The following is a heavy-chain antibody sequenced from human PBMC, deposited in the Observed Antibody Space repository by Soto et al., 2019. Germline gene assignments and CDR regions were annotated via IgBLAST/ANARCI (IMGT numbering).Heavy chain of an antibody. CDR3: NRLARNGHGPPFDY. Sequence: EVQLVEWGGDLVKPGRSLRLSCTGSGFNFGDYALTWLRQAPGKGLEWVGFIRSKRYGGTPEYAASVKGRFSISRDDFGNNAYLPMKRPKAEDTAGYYWNRLARNGHGPPFDYVGQGNLVTVSS. CDR2: IRSKRYGGTP. CDR1: GFNFGDYA. J-gene: IGHJ4*02. D-gene: IGHD2-21*01. V-gene: IGHV3-49*05.